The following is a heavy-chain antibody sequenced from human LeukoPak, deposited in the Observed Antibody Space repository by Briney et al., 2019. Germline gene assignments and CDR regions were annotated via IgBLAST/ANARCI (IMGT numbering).Heavy chain of an antibody. V-gene: IGHV3-30*04. CDR3: ASLLGAVAGKIDY. J-gene: IGHJ4*02. Sequence: PGRSLRLSCAASGFTFSGYAMHWVRQAQGEGLERVAVISYDGSNKYYADSVKGRFTISRDNSKNTPYLQMNSLRAEDTAVYYCASLLGAVAGKIDYWGQGTLVTVSS. D-gene: IGHD6-19*01. CDR2: ISYDGSNK. CDR1: GFTFSGYA.